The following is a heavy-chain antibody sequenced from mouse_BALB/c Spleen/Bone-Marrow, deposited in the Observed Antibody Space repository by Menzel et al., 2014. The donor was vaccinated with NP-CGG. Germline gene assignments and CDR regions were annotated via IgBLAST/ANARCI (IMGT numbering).Heavy chain of an antibody. CDR3: ARDYGNYVRFAY. D-gene: IGHD2-1*01. CDR1: GFTFTDYY. CDR2: IRNKANGYTT. V-gene: IGHV7-3*02. J-gene: IGHJ3*01. Sequence: EVMLVESGGGLVQPGGSLRLSCATPGFTFTDYYMSWVRQPPGKALEWLGFIRNKANGYTTEYSASVKGRFTISRDNSQSILYLQMNTLRAEDSATCYCARDYGNYVRFAYWGQGTLVTVSA.